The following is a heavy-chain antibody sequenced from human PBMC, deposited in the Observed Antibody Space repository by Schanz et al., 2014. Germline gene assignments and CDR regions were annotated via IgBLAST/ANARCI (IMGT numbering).Heavy chain of an antibody. J-gene: IGHJ4*02. Sequence: QVQLVQSGAEVKKPGASVKVSCKASGYTFISYFIHWVRQAPGQGLEWMGIINPTGGSTSYPQRYQGRVTVTRATATSKVYMELRSLRSEDTAVYYCARAAYGGYTSTPLRYWGQGTLVTVSS. CDR3: ARAAYGGYTSTPLRY. D-gene: IGHD5-12*01. CDR2: INPTGGST. CDR1: GYTFISYF. V-gene: IGHV1-46*01.